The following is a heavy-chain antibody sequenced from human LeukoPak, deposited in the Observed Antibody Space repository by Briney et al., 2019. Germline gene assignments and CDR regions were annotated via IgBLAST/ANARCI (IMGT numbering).Heavy chain of an antibody. CDR3: AKDLRDYYDRSGYYFDY. Sequence: GGSLRLSCAASGFTFSSYAMSWVCQAPGKGLEWVSAISGSGGSTYYAASVKGRFTISRDNSKNTLYLQMNSLRAEDTAVYYCAKDLRDYYDRSGYYFDYWGQGTLVTVSS. D-gene: IGHD3-22*01. V-gene: IGHV3-23*01. J-gene: IGHJ4*02. CDR2: ISGSGGST. CDR1: GFTFSSYA.